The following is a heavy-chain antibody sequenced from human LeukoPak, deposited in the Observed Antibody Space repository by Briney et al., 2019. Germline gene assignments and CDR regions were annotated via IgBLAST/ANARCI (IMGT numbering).Heavy chain of an antibody. D-gene: IGHD6-13*01. Sequence: SVKVSCKASGGTFSSYAISWVRQAPGQGLEWMGRIIPILGIANYAQKFQGRVTITADKSTSTAYMELSSLRSEDTAVYYCASGYSSSWYVSYWGQGTLVTVSS. J-gene: IGHJ4*02. CDR2: IIPILGIA. V-gene: IGHV1-69*04. CDR1: GGTFSSYA. CDR3: ASGYSSSWYVSY.